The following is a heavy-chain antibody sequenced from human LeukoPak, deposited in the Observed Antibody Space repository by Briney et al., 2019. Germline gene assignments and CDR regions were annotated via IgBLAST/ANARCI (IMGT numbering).Heavy chain of an antibody. V-gene: IGHV4-39*07. Sequence: SETLSLTCTVSGGSISSSSYYWGWIRQPPGKGLEWIGSIYYSGSTYYNPSLKSRVTISVDTSKNQLSLKLSSVTAADTAVYYCARCIAAAGYYFDYWGQGTLVTVSS. CDR3: ARCIAAAGYYFDY. CDR1: GGSISSSSYY. J-gene: IGHJ4*02. D-gene: IGHD6-13*01. CDR2: IYYSGST.